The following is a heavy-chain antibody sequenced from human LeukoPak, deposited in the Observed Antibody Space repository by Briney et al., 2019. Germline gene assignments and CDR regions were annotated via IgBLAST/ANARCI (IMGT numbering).Heavy chain of an antibody. J-gene: IGHJ3*02. CDR3: ARDQSIPNLDAFDI. V-gene: IGHV3-7*05. D-gene: IGHD1-14*01. Sequence: GGSLRHSCAASGFMFRSYWMTWVRQAPGKGLEWVANIKQDGSEKNYLDSVRGRFTISRDDARNSLYLQMNSLRVEDTAVYYCARDQSIPNLDAFDIWGQGTMVTVSS. CDR1: GFMFRSYW. CDR2: IKQDGSEK.